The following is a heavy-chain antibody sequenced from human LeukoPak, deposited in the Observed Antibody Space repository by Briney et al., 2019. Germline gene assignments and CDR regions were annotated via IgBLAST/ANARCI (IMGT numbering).Heavy chain of an antibody. CDR3: AGGHSGSSAKILYYYYMDV. CDR2: VYTNGGT. CDR1: GGSISTDF. Sequence: SETLSLTCVVSGGSISTDFWSWIRQPAGKGLEWIGRVYTNGGTNYNPSLKSRVTISIDTAKNQISLKVRSVTAADTAIYYCAGGHSGSSAKILYYYYMDVWGKGTTVTVSS. V-gene: IGHV4-4*07. D-gene: IGHD1-26*01. J-gene: IGHJ6*03.